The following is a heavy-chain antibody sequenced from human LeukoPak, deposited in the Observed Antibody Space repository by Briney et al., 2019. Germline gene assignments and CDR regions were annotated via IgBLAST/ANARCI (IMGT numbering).Heavy chain of an antibody. CDR2: IIPIFGTA. D-gene: IGHD5-18*01. CDR3: AYTAMVTTYYYYYMDV. CDR1: GGTFSSYA. J-gene: IGHJ6*03. V-gene: IGHV1-69*05. Sequence: ASVKVSCKASGGTFSSYAISWVRQAPGQGLEWMGRIIPIFGTANYAQKFQGRVTITTDESTSTAYMELSSLRSEDTAVYYRAYTAMVTTYYYYYMDVWGKGTTVTVSS.